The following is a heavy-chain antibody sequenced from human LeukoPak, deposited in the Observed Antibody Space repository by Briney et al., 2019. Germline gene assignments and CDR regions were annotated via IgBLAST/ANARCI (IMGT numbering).Heavy chain of an antibody. CDR1: GGSFSGYY. D-gene: IGHD1-26*01. Sequence: SETLSLTCAVYGGSFSGYYWSWIRQPPGKGLEWIGEINHSGSTNYNPSLKSRVTISVDTSKNQFSLKLSSVTAADTAVYYCARGGGVRDAEIRSGSYFPYFDYWGQGTLVTVSS. J-gene: IGHJ4*02. CDR2: INHSGST. CDR3: ARGGGVRDAEIRSGSYFPYFDY. V-gene: IGHV4-34*01.